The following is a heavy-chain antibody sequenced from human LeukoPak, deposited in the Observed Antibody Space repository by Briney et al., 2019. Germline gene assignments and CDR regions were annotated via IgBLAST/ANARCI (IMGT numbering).Heavy chain of an antibody. D-gene: IGHD6-13*01. Sequence: GGSLRLSCAASGFTFSSYAMHWVRQAPGKGLEWVAVISYDGSNKYYADSVKGRFTISRDNSKNSLYLQMNSLRAEDTAVYYCARGLIAAAGGPSWGQGTLVTVSS. CDR1: GFTFSSYA. V-gene: IGHV3-30-3*01. CDR2: ISYDGSNK. J-gene: IGHJ5*02. CDR3: ARGLIAAAGGPS.